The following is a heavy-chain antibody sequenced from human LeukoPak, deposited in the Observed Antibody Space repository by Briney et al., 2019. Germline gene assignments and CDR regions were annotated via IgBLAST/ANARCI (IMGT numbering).Heavy chain of an antibody. CDR1: GYTFSNND. Sequence: GASVKVSCKASGYTFSNNDINWVRQATGQGLEWMGWMNPVSGNTGFAQKFQGRVTMTRDTSISTAYMELSRLRSDDTAVYYCARYNWNDGRVDYWGQGTLVTVSS. J-gene: IGHJ4*02. V-gene: IGHV1-8*02. CDR2: MNPVSGNT. CDR3: ARYNWNDGRVDY. D-gene: IGHD1-1*01.